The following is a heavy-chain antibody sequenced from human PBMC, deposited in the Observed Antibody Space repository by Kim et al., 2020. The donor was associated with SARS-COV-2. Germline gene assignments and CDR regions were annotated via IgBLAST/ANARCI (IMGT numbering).Heavy chain of an antibody. J-gene: IGHJ3*02. Sequence: SETLSLTCTVSGGSISSGGYYWSWIRQHPGKGLEWIGYIYYSGSTYYNPSLKSRVTISVDTSKNQFSLKLSSVTAADTAVYYCARDESGTAMANGAFDIWGQGTMVTVSS. CDR2: IYYSGST. CDR3: ARDESGTAMANGAFDI. CDR1: GGSISSGGYY. V-gene: IGHV4-31*03. D-gene: IGHD5-18*01.